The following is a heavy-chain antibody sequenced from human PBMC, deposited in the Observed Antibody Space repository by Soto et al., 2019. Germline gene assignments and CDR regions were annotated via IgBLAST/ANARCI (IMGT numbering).Heavy chain of an antibody. D-gene: IGHD6-19*01. J-gene: IGHJ6*02. CDR1: GGTFSNYA. CDR3: ARDEAVAGLYNYPGLDV. V-gene: IGHV1-69*12. Sequence: QVQLVQSGAEVKKPGSSVKVSCKVSGGTFSNYAIDWVRLAPGHGREWMGGIVPIFGTTYYTQKFQGRATIIADHSTTTAYLEMSSLRSEDTAIYYCARDEAVAGLYNYPGLDVWGQGTAVTVSS. CDR2: IVPIFGTT.